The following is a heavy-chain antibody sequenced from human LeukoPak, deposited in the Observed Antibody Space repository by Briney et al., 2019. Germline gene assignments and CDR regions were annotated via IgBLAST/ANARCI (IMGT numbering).Heavy chain of an antibody. D-gene: IGHD3-22*01. Sequence: GGSLRLSCAASGFTFSSYWMSWVRQAPGKGLEWVANIKQDGSEKYYVDSVKGRFTISRDNAKNSLYLQMNSLRAEDTAVYYCAKPRSGYYLASFDYWGQGTLVTVSS. CDR3: AKPRSGYYLASFDY. V-gene: IGHV3-7*01. CDR2: IKQDGSEK. J-gene: IGHJ4*02. CDR1: GFTFSSYW.